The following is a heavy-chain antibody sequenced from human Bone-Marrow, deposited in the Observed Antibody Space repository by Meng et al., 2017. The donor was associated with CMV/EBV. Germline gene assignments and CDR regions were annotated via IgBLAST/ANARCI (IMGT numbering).Heavy chain of an antibody. CDR3: TRANYVFWSGDDAFHV. CDR2: ISSSGSTI. CDR1: GFTFSSYS. J-gene: IGHJ3*01. D-gene: IGHD3-3*01. V-gene: IGHV3-48*02. Sequence: GESLKISCAASGFTFSSYSMNWVRQAPGKGLEWVSYISSSGSTIYYADSVKGRFTISRDNAKNSLYLQMNSLRDEDTAVYYCTRANYVFWSGDDAFHVWGQGPVVTVSS.